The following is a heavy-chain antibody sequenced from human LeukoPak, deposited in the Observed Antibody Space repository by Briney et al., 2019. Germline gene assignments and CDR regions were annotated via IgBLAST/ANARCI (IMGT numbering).Heavy chain of an antibody. CDR2: ISSSSSYI. J-gene: IGHJ4*02. CDR3: ARDTVAVAGGFDY. Sequence: PGGSLRLSCAASGFTFSSYSMNWVRQAPGKGLEWVLSISSSSSYIYYADSVKGRFTISRDNAKNSLYLQMNSLRAEDTAVYYCARDTVAVAGGFDYWGQGTLVTVSS. D-gene: IGHD6-19*01. CDR1: GFTFSSYS. V-gene: IGHV3-21*01.